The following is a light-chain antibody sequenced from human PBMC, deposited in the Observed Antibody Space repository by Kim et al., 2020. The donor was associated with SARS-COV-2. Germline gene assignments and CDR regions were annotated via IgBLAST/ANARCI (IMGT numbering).Light chain of an antibody. V-gene: IGKV3-15*01. CDR3: QHYNNWPPGLT. Sequence: PGERAPLSCMASQSVSSTLAWYQQNPGQAPRLLIRGASTRATGVPARFSGSGSGTEFTLTISSLQSEDSAVYYCQHYNNWPPGLTFGGGTKVDIK. CDR2: GAS. CDR1: QSVSST. J-gene: IGKJ4*01.